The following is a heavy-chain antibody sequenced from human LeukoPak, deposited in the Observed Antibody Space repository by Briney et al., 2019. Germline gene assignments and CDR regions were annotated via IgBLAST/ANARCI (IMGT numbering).Heavy chain of an antibody. D-gene: IGHD2-2*01. CDR3: ARTCPLLYCSSSFFDP. J-gene: IGHJ5*02. V-gene: IGHV1-18*01. CDR1: GYTLTELS. Sequence: ASVKVSCKVSGYTLTELSMHWVRQAPGQGLEWMGWISAYNGDTKSAPKFQGRVTMTTDTPTTTAYMDLRSLRSDDTAVYYCARTCPLLYCSSSFFDPWGRGTLVTVSS. CDR2: ISAYNGDT.